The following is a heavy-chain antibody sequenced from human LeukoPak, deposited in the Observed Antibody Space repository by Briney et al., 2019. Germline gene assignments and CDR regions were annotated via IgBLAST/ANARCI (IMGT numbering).Heavy chain of an antibody. CDR2: ISTSSLNTI. J-gene: IGHJ4*02. CDR1: GFTFSSFG. V-gene: IGHV3-48*04. Sequence: PGGSLRLSCAASGFTFSSFGMTWVRQAPGKGLEWISYISTSSLNTIHYADSVKGRFAISRDNAKNSLFLQMNSLRAEDTAVYYCARSLSTDFDYWGQGILVTVSS. CDR3: ARSLSTDFDY. D-gene: IGHD5/OR15-5a*01.